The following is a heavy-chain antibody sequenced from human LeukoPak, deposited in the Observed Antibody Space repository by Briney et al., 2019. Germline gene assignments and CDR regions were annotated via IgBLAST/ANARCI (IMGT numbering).Heavy chain of an antibody. Sequence: ASVKVSCKASGYTFTSYDINWVRQATGQGLEWMGWMNPNSGNTGYAQKFQGRVTMTRNTSISTAYMELSSLRSEDTAVYYCARGRRYCSGGSCYWFDPWGQGTLVTVSS. CDR1: GYTFTSYD. CDR2: MNPNSGNT. CDR3: ARGRRYCSGGSCYWFDP. J-gene: IGHJ5*02. D-gene: IGHD2-15*01. V-gene: IGHV1-8*01.